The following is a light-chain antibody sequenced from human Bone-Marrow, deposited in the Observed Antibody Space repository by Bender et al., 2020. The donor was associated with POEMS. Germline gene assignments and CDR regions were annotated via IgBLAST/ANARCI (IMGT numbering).Light chain of an antibody. CDR1: DLGDKY. CDR2: QDT. J-gene: IGLJ2*01. V-gene: IGLV3-1*01. CDR3: QAWDTYSVI. Sequence: SYEVTQPPSVSVSPGQTASITCSGDDLGDKYVAWYQQKPGQSPVLVIYQDTKRPSGIPERFSGSNSGNTVTLTISGTQAMDEADYYCQAWDTYSVIFGGGTKLTVL.